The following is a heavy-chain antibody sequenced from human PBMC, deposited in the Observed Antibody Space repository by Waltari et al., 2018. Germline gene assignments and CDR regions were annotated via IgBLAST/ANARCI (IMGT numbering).Heavy chain of an antibody. Sequence: EVQLVESGGGVVQPGGSLRLSCAAAGFTFNSYWMHWVRQAPGKGLVWVSRISTDGSSTDYADSVKGRFTISRDNAKNTLYLQLNSLRAEDTAVYYCARGWQSIDYWGQGTLVTVSS. CDR2: ISTDGSST. J-gene: IGHJ4*02. V-gene: IGHV3-74*01. CDR3: ARGWQSIDY. CDR1: GFTFNSYW.